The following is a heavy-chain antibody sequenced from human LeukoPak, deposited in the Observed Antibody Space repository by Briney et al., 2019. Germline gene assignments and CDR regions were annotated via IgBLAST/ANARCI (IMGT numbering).Heavy chain of an antibody. CDR3: ARYDYDSSGYYTDAFDI. CDR2: IYYSGST. J-gene: IGHJ3*02. V-gene: IGHV4-39*07. Sequence: PSETLSLTCTVSGGSISSSSYYWGWIRQPPGKGLEWIGSIYYSGSTYYNPSLKSRVTISVDTSKNQFSLKLSSVTAADTAVYYCARYDYDSSGYYTDAFDIWGQGTMVTVSS. CDR1: GGSISSSSYY. D-gene: IGHD3-22*01.